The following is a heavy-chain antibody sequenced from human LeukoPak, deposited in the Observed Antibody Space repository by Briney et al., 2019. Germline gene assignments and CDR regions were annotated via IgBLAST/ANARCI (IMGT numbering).Heavy chain of an antibody. CDR1: GFTLSSYA. CDR2: ISSSSSDI. D-gene: IGHD4-23*01. Sequence: GESLRLSCTGSGFTLSSYAMNWVRRAPGQGLEWVSSISSSSSDIYYRDSVKGRFTIFRDNAKNSLYLQMNSLRAEDTAVYYCVTDYGGSSGAFDIWGHGTMVTVSS. V-gene: IGHV3-21*01. J-gene: IGHJ3*02. CDR3: VTDYGGSSGAFDI.